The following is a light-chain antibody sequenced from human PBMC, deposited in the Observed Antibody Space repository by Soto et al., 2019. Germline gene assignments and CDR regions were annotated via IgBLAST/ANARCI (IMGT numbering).Light chain of an antibody. J-gene: IGKJ4*01. CDR1: QSVSSNY. CDR2: GAS. CDR3: QQYGNSPPLT. Sequence: EIVLTQSPGTLSLSPGERATLSCRATQSVSSNYLAWYQQKSGQAPRLLIYGASSRATGIPDRFSGSGSGTDFTLTISRLEPEDFALYYCQQYGNSPPLTFGGGTKVDIK. V-gene: IGKV3-20*01.